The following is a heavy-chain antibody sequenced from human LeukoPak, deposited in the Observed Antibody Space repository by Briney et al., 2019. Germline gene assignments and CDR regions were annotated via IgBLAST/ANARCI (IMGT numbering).Heavy chain of an antibody. V-gene: IGHV3-74*01. CDR1: GFTVSSND. Sequence: PGGSLRLSCAASGFTVSSNDMSWVRQAPGKGLVWVSRINSDGSATSYADSVMVRFTISRDSAKNTLYLQMNSLRPEDTAVYYCARGNKWSFDSWGQGALVTVSS. J-gene: IGHJ4*02. D-gene: IGHD2-15*01. CDR3: ARGNKWSFDS. CDR2: INSDGSAT.